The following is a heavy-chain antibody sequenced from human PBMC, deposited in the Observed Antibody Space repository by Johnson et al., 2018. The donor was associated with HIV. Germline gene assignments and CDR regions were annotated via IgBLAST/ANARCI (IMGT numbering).Heavy chain of an antibody. V-gene: IGHV3-30*02. D-gene: IGHD3-3*01. CDR3: AKDLGEGECEEWAAEYYDFGKDYPCLSPRGVVGTVDM. Sequence: QVQLVESGGGVVQPGGSLRLSCAASGFSFSSYGMHWVRQALGKGLEWVAFIRYDGSNKYYADSVKGRFTISRDNSQNILYLQMNSLRAEDTAVFYCAKDLGEGECEEWAAEYYDFGKDYPCLSPRGVVGTVDMWGHGTMVTVS. CDR1: GFSFSSYG. J-gene: IGHJ3*02. CDR2: IRYDGSNK.